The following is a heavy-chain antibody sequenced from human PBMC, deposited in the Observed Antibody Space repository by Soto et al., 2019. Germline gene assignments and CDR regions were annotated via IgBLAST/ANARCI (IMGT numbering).Heavy chain of an antibody. CDR3: ARESYYGSGATVVGY. Sequence: SETLSLTCTVSGGSISSGGYYWRWIRQPPGKGLEWIGHIYYSGTTSYNPSLNSRVTISVDTSKNQFSLKLNSVTAADTAVYYCARESYYGSGATVVGYWGLGTLVTVS. J-gene: IGHJ4*02. V-gene: IGHV4-61*08. D-gene: IGHD3-10*01. CDR2: IYYSGTT. CDR1: GGSISSGGYY.